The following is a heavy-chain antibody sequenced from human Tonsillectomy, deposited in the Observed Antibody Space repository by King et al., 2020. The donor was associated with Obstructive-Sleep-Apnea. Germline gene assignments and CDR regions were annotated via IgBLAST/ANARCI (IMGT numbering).Heavy chain of an antibody. Sequence: VQLVESGGGLVQPGGSLRLSCAASGFTFSIYAMTWVRQAPGKGLEWVSGISGSGGSTYYADSVKGRFTISRDNSKNTLYLQMNSLRAEDTAVYYCAKDEGYDLVVVPAAVAYWGHGTLVTVSS. CDR3: AKDEGYDLVVVPAAVAY. V-gene: IGHV3-23*04. D-gene: IGHD2-2*01. CDR2: ISGSGGST. CDR1: GFTFSIYA. J-gene: IGHJ4*01.